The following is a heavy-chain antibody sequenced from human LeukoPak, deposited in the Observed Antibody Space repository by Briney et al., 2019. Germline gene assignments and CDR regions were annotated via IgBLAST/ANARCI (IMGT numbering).Heavy chain of an antibody. CDR2: IYYSGST. V-gene: IGHV4-61*08. CDR1: GGSISSGGYY. CDR3: ARARRMVRGASWAFDI. D-gene: IGHD3-10*01. Sequence: SETLSLTCTVSGGSISSGGYYWSWIRQPPGKGLEWIGYIYYSGSTNYNPSLKSRVTISVDTSKNQFSLKLSSVTAADTAVYYCARARRMVRGASWAFDIWGQGTMVTVSS. J-gene: IGHJ3*02.